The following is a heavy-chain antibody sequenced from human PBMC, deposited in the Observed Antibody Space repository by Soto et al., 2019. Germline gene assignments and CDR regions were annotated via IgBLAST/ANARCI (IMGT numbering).Heavy chain of an antibody. CDR3: ARGRGCTNGVCYPSAFDI. CDR2: IYYSGST. CDR1: GGSISSGGYY. V-gene: IGHV4-31*03. D-gene: IGHD2-8*01. Sequence: PSETLSLTCTVSGGSISSGGYYWSWIRQHPGKGLEWIGYIYYSGSTYYNPSLKSRVTISVDTSKNQFSLKLGSVTAADTAVYYCARGRGCTNGVCYPSAFDIWGQGTMVTVSS. J-gene: IGHJ3*02.